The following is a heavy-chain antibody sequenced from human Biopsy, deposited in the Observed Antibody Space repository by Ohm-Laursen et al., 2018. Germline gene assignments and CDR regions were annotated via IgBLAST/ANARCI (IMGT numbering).Heavy chain of an antibody. CDR3: GRAVRNQLLTDP. Sequence: SVKVSCKASGYTFTSYDITWVRQASGQGPEWIGWLNPVSGNSNFGQKFRGRVTVTSDTSISTAYMELSGLTPDDTATYYCGRAVRNQLLTDPWGQGTLVTVTP. D-gene: IGHD1-7*01. J-gene: IGHJ5*02. CDR1: GYTFTSYD. CDR2: LNPVSGNS. V-gene: IGHV1-8*01.